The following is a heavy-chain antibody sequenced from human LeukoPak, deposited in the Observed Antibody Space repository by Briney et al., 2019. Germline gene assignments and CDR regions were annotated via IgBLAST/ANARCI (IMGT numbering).Heavy chain of an antibody. Sequence: GGSLRLSCAASGFTFSSYSINWVRQAPGKGPEWVSSISSSSSYIYYADSVKGRFTISRDNAKNSLYLQMNSLRAEDTAVYYCARESSSSSSSYFDYWGQGTLVTVSS. V-gene: IGHV3-21*01. CDR2: ISSSSSYI. CDR1: GFTFSSYS. J-gene: IGHJ4*02. CDR3: ARESSSSSSSYFDY. D-gene: IGHD6-6*01.